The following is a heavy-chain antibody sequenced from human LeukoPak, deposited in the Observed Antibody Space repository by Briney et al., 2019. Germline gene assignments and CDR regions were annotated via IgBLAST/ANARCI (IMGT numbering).Heavy chain of an antibody. V-gene: IGHV1-69*05. D-gene: IGHD3-22*01. CDR3: AARWRFMIEDAFDI. Sequence: GASVKVSCKASGGTFSSYAISWVRQAPGQGLEWMGGIIPIFGTANYAQKFQGRVTITTDESTSTAYMELSSLRSEDTAVDYCAARWRFMIEDAFDIWGQGTLVTVSS. CDR1: GGTFSSYA. J-gene: IGHJ3*02. CDR2: IIPIFGTA.